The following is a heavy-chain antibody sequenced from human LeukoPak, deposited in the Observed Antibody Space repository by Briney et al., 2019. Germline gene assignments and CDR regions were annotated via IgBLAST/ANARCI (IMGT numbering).Heavy chain of an antibody. J-gene: IGHJ4*02. CDR3: VRNIYTSSYYFDY. CDR1: GGSISSYY. Sequence: SETLSLTCTVSGGSISSYYWNWIRQPPGKGLEWIGYIYYSGSTNYNPSLKSRLTISIDTSKNQFSLKLNSMTAADTAVYYCVRNIYTSSYYFDYWGQGTLVTVSS. D-gene: IGHD6-6*01. CDR2: IYYSGST. V-gene: IGHV4-59*01.